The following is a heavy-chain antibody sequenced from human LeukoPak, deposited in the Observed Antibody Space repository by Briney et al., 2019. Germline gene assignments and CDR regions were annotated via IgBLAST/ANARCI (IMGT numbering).Heavy chain of an antibody. CDR3: VRSLDY. CDR1: GFPFSSYA. J-gene: IGHJ4*02. CDR2: IAGSDGFT. V-gene: IGHV3-23*01. Sequence: TGGSLRLSCAASGFPFSSYATNWVRQAPGKGLEWVSVIAGSDGFTQYADSVKGRFTISRDNSKNTVYLQMNRLRVEDTALYYCVRSLDYWGQGTLVTVSS.